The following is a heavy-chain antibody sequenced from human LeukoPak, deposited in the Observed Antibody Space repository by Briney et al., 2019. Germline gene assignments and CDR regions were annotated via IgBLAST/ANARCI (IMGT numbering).Heavy chain of an antibody. CDR2: IRQDGSEK. J-gene: IGHJ4*02. D-gene: IGHD6-19*01. CDR1: GFTFSSYG. V-gene: IGHV3-7*01. Sequence: GGSLRLSCAASGFTFSSYGMSWVRQAPGKGLEWVANIRQDGSEKQYVDSMKGRFTISRDNAKNSLYLQMSSLRGEDTAVYYCARLQRAVTGTLWGQGTLVIVSS. CDR3: ARLQRAVTGTL.